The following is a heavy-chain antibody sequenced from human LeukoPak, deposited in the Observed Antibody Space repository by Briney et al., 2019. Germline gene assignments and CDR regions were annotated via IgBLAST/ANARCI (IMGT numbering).Heavy chain of an antibody. Sequence: PGGSLRLSCAASGXSVSNNYMSWVRQAPGKGLEWVSVIYSGGSTFYADFVKGRFTISRDNSKNTLYLQMNRLRAEDTAVYYCASDSYSPEYFQHWGQGTLVTVSS. CDR2: IYSGGST. CDR1: GXSVSNNY. J-gene: IGHJ1*01. V-gene: IGHV3-66*01. D-gene: IGHD2-15*01. CDR3: ASDSYSPEYFQH.